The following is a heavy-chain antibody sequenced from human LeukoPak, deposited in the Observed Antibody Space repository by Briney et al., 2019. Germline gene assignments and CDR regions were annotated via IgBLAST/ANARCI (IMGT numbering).Heavy chain of an antibody. CDR1: GFTFSSYA. CDR2: ISGSGGST. D-gene: IGHD3-22*01. Sequence: GGSLRLSCAASGFTFSSYAMSWVRQAPGEGLEWVSTISGSGGSTYYADSVKGRFTISRDNAKNSLYLQMNSLRAEDTAVYYCARDYPYYYDSSGYYYNYWGQGTLVTVSS. J-gene: IGHJ4*02. V-gene: IGHV3-23*01. CDR3: ARDYPYYYDSSGYYYNY.